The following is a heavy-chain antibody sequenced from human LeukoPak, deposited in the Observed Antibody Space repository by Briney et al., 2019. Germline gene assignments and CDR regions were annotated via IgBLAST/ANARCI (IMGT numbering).Heavy chain of an antibody. CDR2: ISSSGSTI. J-gene: IGHJ3*02. Sequence: GGSLRLSCAASGFTFSSYEMNWVRQAPGKGLEWVSYISSSGSTIYYADSVKGRFTISRDNSKNTLYLQMNSLRAEDTAVYYCARETFTIFGVVDDAFDIWGQGTMVTVSS. CDR1: GFTFSSYE. CDR3: ARETFTIFGVVDDAFDI. V-gene: IGHV3-48*03. D-gene: IGHD3-3*01.